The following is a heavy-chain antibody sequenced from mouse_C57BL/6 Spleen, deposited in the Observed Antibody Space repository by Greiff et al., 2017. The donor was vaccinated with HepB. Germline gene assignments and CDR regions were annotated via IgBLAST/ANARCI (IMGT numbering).Heavy chain of an antibody. D-gene: IGHD1-1*01. V-gene: IGHV3-6*01. Sequence: EVQVVESGPGLVKPSQSLSLTCSVTGYSITSGYYWNWIRQFPGNKLEWMGYISYDGSNNYNPSLKNRISITRDTSKNQFFLKLNSVTTEDTATYYCARVLLRYPWYFDVWGTGTTVTVSS. CDR3: ARVLLRYPWYFDV. J-gene: IGHJ1*03. CDR2: ISYDGSN. CDR1: GYSITSGYY.